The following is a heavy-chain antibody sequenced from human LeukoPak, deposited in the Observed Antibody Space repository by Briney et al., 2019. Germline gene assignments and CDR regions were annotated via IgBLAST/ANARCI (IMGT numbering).Heavy chain of an antibody. D-gene: IGHD6-19*01. V-gene: IGHV4-59*01. J-gene: IGHJ4*02. CDR3: ARGGSYASGWYANY. CDR2: IYCSGST. CDR1: XGSXXXYY. Sequence: SETLSLTCTVSXGSXXXYYWXXXXXXPXXXLXXIXYIYCSGSTDXXXXXKSRVTISVDTSKNQFSLNLRSVTAADTAVYYCARGGSYASGWYANYWGQGTLVTASS.